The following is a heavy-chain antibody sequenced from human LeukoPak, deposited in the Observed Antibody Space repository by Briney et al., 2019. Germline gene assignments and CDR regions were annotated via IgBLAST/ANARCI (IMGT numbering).Heavy chain of an antibody. J-gene: IGHJ4*02. CDR3: AREYSSSTFDY. V-gene: IGHV1-46*01. Sequence: ASVKVSCKASGYTFTSYGISWVRQAPGQGLEWMGIINPSGGSTSYAQKFQGRVTMTRDTSTSTVYMELSSLRSEDTAVYYCAREYSSSTFDYWGQGTLVTVSS. CDR2: INPSGGST. D-gene: IGHD6-6*01. CDR1: GYTFTSYG.